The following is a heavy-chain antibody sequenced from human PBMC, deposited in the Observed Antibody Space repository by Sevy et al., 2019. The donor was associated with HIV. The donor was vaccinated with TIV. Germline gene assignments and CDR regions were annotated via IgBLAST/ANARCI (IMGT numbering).Heavy chain of an antibody. D-gene: IGHD4-4*01. Sequence: GGSLRLSCAVSGFTFSSYSMNWVRQAPGKGLEWVSFISTSGTYKYYADSVKGRFTISRDNAKNPLFLQMNSLRADDTAVYYCAGDLNDYNNYMYSFDYWGQGTLVTVSS. CDR1: GFTFSSYS. CDR2: ISTSGTYK. V-gene: IGHV3-21*01. CDR3: AGDLNDYNNYMYSFDY. J-gene: IGHJ4*02.